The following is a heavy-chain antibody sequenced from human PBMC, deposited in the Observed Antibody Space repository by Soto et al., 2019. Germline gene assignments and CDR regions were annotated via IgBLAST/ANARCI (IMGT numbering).Heavy chain of an antibody. Sequence: ESGPTLVNPTQTLTLTCTFSGFSLSTSGVGVGWIRQPPGKALEWLALIYWNDDKRYSPSLKSRLTITKDTSKNQVVLTMTNMDPVDTATYYCALLGITIFGVVTNWFDPWGQGTLVTVSS. CDR3: ALLGITIFGVVTNWFDP. V-gene: IGHV2-5*01. J-gene: IGHJ5*02. CDR1: GFSLSTSGVG. CDR2: IYWNDDK. D-gene: IGHD3-3*01.